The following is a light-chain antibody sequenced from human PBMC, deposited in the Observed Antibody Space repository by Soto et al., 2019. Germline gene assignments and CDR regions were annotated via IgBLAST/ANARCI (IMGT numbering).Light chain of an antibody. V-gene: IGLV1-44*01. CDR2: NNN. J-gene: IGLJ1*01. CDR1: SSNIGTNA. Sequence: QSVLTQPPSASGTPGQGVTISCSGGSSNIGTNAVNWYQQLPGTAPKLLIYNNNQRPSGVPDRISGSKSGTSASLAISGLQSEDEADYYCAAWDDSLNGYGFGTGTKVTGL. CDR3: AAWDDSLNGYG.